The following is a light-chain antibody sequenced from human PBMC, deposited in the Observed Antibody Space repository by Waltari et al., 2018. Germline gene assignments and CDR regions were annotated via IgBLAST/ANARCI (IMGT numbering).Light chain of an antibody. CDR1: SSDVGVYNY. J-gene: IGLJ3*02. CDR3: SSYAGSYTLV. CDR2: DVS. V-gene: IGLV2-11*01. Sequence: QSALTQPRSVSGSPGQSVTISCTGTSSDVGVYNYVAWYQQHPGKAPKLMIYDVSKRPSVVPDRFSGSKSGNTASLTISGLQAEDEADYYCSSYAGSYTLVFGGGTKLTVL.